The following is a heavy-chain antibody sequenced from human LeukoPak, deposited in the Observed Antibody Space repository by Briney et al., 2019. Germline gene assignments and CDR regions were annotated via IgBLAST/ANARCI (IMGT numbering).Heavy chain of an antibody. CDR1: GASITGYR. J-gene: IGHJ4*02. D-gene: IGHD2-21*01. CDR3: VRENQLLFYGAVIDD. CDR2: ISINGDT. Sequence: TSETLSLTCSVSGASITGYRWSWIRQSAVKGLEWVGRISINGDTTDNPSLRSRVTISRDTSKSQFSLNLRSVTVADTGVCYCVRENQLLFYGAVIDDWGQGTLVAVSP. V-gene: IGHV4-4*07.